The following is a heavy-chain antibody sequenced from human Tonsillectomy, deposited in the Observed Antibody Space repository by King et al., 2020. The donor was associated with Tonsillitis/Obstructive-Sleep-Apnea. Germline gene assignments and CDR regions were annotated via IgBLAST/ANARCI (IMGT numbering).Heavy chain of an antibody. CDR3: ARVGLEYQLLGPWGYYGMDV. CDR2: ISSSGSTI. Sequence: LQLVQSGGGLVQPGGSLRLSCAASGFTFSSYEMNWVRQAPGKGLEWVSYISSSGSTIYSADSVKGRFTISRDNAKNSLSLQMNSLRAEDTAVYYCARVGLEYQLLGPWGYYGMDVWGQGTTVTVSS. D-gene: IGHD2-2*01. J-gene: IGHJ6*02. CDR1: GFTFSSYE. V-gene: IGHV3-48*03.